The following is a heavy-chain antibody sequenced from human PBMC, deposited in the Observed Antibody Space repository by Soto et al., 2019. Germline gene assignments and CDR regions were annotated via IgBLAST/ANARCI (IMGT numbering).Heavy chain of an antibody. J-gene: IGHJ4*02. D-gene: IGHD6-13*01. CDR1: GGSISSSSYY. CDR2: IYYSGST. V-gene: IGHV4-39*01. CDR3: ARQGQQLVLFY. Sequence: SETLSLTCTVSGGSISSSSYYWGWIRQPPGKGLEWIGSIYYSGSTYYNPSLKSRVTISVDTSKNQFSLKLSSVTAADTAVYYCARQGQQLVLFYWGQGTLVTAPQ.